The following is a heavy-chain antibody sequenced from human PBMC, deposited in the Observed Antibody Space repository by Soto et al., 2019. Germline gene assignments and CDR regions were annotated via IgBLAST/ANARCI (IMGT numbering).Heavy chain of an antibody. CDR2: ISAYNGNT. CDR3: ARGPYYYDFWSGYYFFFDY. J-gene: IGHJ4*02. Sequence: ASVKVSCKASGYTFTSYGISWVRPAPGQGLEWMGWISAYNGNTNYAQKLQGRVTMTTDTSTSTAYMELRSLRSDDTAVYYCARGPYYYDFWSGYYFFFDYWGQGTLVTVS. V-gene: IGHV1-18*01. CDR1: GYTFTSYG. D-gene: IGHD3-3*01.